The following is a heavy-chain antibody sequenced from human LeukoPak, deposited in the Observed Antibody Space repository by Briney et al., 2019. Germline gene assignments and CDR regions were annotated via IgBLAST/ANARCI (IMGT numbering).Heavy chain of an antibody. CDR3: ARRVGQKTTVDY. V-gene: IGHV4-61*02. CDR2: IYTSGST. CDR1: GGSISSGSYY. J-gene: IGHJ4*02. Sequence: PSETLSLTCTVSGGSISSGSYYWSWIRQPAGKGLEWIGRIYTSGSTNYNPSLKNRVTISVDTSKNQFSLKVSSVTAADTAVYYCARRVGQKTTVDYWGQGTLVTVSS. D-gene: IGHD4-11*01.